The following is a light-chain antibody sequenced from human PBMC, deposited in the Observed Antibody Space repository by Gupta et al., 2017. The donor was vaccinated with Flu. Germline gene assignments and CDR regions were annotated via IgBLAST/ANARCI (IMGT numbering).Light chain of an antibody. J-gene: IGLJ3*02. CDR2: EVS. Sequence: SVSGSPGQSITISCTGASSDVGGYNYVSWYQQHPGKAPKLMIYEVSNRPSGVSNRFSGSKSGNTASLTISGLQAEDEADYYCSSYTSSSTLVFGGGTKLTVL. CDR3: SSYTSSSTLV. V-gene: IGLV2-14*01. CDR1: SSDVGGYNY.